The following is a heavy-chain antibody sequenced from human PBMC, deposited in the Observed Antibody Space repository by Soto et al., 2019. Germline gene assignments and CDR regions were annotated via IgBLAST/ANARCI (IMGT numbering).Heavy chain of an antibody. CDR3: AREMYSSDYFVKWFEP. D-gene: IGHD6-19*01. CDR2: ISHDGINK. Sequence: ESGGGVVQPGRSLRLSCTASGFSFSSYAMYWFRQPPGKGLEWVAVISHDGINKHYADSVKGRVTVSRDNSNHSLDLQLNSLRGEDTAMYYCAREMYSSDYFVKWFEPWGQGTLVTVSS. J-gene: IGHJ5*02. CDR1: GFSFSSYA. V-gene: IGHV3-30-3*01.